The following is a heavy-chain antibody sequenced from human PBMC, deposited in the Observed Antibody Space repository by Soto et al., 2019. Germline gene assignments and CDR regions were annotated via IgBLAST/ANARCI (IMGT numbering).Heavy chain of an antibody. CDR3: ARTYRGSWYVRGPRD. CDR2: IFWIEEK. Sequence: QTTLKESGPVLVKPTETLTLTCTASVFSLSNARMGVSWIRQPPGKALAWLAHIFWIEEKSYTTSLKNRLTICNDTSKSQVVLTMTNMEPVDTATYYCARTYRGSWYVRGPRDWGHGTLVTVSS. CDR1: VFSLSNARMG. D-gene: IGHD6-13*01. V-gene: IGHV2-26*01. J-gene: IGHJ1*01.